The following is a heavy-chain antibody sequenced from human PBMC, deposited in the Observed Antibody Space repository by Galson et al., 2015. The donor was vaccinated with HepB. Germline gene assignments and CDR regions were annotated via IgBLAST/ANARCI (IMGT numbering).Heavy chain of an antibody. CDR1: GFTFTDYY. Sequence: SLRLSCAASGFTFTDYYMSWIRQAPGKGLEWVSYISSRSSYINYADSVKGRVTISRDNTRNSLFLQMNSLRAEDTAVYYCARSIYDDAWGSYSFDHWGQGTLVTVSS. J-gene: IGHJ4*02. V-gene: IGHV3-11*06. D-gene: IGHD3-16*01. CDR3: ARSIYDDAWGSYSFDH. CDR2: ISSRSSYI.